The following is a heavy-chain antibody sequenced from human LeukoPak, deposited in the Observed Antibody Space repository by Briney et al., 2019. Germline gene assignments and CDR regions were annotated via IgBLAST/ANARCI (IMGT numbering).Heavy chain of an antibody. J-gene: IGHJ4*02. V-gene: IGHV3-33*07. CDR1: GFTFSSHG. CDR2: IWYDGSNK. CDR3: ARSGRGYYDSLDH. D-gene: IGHD3-22*01. Sequence: QPGGSLRLSCEASGFTFSSHGMYWVRQAPGKGLDGVALIWYDGSNKYYADSVKGRFTISRDNPNNTLYLQMNSLRAEDTAVYYCARSGRGYYDSLDHWGQGDLVTVSS.